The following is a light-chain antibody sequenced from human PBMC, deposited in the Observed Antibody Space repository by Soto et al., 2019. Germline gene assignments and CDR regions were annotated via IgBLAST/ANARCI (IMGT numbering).Light chain of an antibody. V-gene: IGLV1-51*01. J-gene: IGLJ1*01. CDR2: DNN. Sequence: QSVLTQPPSVSAATGQEVTISCHGSSSNVGHDSVSWYQQLPGTAPKLLIYDNNERPSGIPARFFGSKSGTSATLDITGLQAGDESDYYCGALDDRRTVYVCGSGSKVTVL. CDR1: SSNVGHDS. CDR3: GALDDRRTVYV.